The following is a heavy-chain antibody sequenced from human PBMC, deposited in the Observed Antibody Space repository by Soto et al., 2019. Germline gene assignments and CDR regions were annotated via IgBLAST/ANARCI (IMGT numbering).Heavy chain of an antibody. V-gene: IGHV4-31*03. CDR2: IYYSGST. CDR3: ARDSLSPCSGGSCLTSSYYYYGMDV. CDR1: GGSISSGGYY. J-gene: IGHJ6*02. D-gene: IGHD2-15*01. Sequence: SETLSLTCTVSGGSISSGGYYWSWIRQHPGKGLEWIGYIYYSGSTYYNPSLKSRVTISVDTSKNQFSLKLSSVTAADTAVYYCARDSLSPCSGGSCLTSSYYYYGMDVWGQGTTVTVS.